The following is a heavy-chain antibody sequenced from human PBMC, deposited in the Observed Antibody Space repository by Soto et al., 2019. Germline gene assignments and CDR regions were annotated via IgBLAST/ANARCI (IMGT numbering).Heavy chain of an antibody. Sequence: EVQLVESGGGLIQPGGSLRLSCAPSGFAISSTYMSWVRQAPGKGLEWVSVIYSGGAASYADSVRGRFTISTDNSKNTLYLQMNRLKAADTAVYYCARPSLGPNDYWGQGTLVTVSS. CDR3: ARPSLGPNDY. V-gene: IGHV3-53*01. CDR1: GFAISSTY. CDR2: IYSGGAA. D-gene: IGHD7-27*01. J-gene: IGHJ4*02.